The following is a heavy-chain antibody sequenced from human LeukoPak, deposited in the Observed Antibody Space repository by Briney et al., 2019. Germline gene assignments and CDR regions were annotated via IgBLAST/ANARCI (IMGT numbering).Heavy chain of an antibody. CDR1: GGSISSYY. J-gene: IGHJ3*02. V-gene: IGHV4-59*01. D-gene: IGHD2-21*01. CDR2: IYYSGST. Sequence: SETLSLTCTVSGGSISSYYWSWIRQPPGKGLEWIGYIYYSGSTNYNPSLKSRVTISVDTSKNQFSLKLSSVTAADTAVYYCAGGAVVIALSFDIWGQGTVVTVSS. CDR3: AGGAVVIALSFDI.